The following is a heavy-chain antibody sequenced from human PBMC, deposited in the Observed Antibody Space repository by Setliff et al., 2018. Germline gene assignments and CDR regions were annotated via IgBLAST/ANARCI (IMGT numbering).Heavy chain of an antibody. CDR3: ARGGTFRYFDF. J-gene: IGHJ4*02. CDR1: GGSISSGTYY. CDR2: VYYSGTA. V-gene: IGHV4-61*01. D-gene: IGHD5-12*01. Sequence: SETLSLTCTVSGGSISSGTYYWSWIRQPPGKGLEFIGYVYYSGTANYSPSLRSRLTISVDTSKNQFSLKLRSVTAADTAVYYCARGGTFRYFDFWGQGAPVTVSS.